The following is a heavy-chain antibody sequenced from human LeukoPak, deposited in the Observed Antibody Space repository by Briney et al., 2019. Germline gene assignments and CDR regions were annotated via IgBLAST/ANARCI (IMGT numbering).Heavy chain of an antibody. CDR3: ARAPSRDGYNSPNWFDP. V-gene: IGHV1-69*04. J-gene: IGHJ5*02. CDR1: GGTFTSYA. D-gene: IGHD5-24*01. Sequence: ASVKVSCKASGGTFTSYAISWVRQAPGQGLEWMGRIIPIFGIANYAQKFQGRVTITADKSTSTAYMELSSLRSEDTAVYYCARAPSRDGYNSPNWFDPWGQGTLVIVSS. CDR2: IIPIFGIA.